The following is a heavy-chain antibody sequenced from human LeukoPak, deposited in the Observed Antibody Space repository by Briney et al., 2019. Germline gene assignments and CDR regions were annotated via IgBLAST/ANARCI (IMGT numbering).Heavy chain of an antibody. Sequence: GGSLRLSCAASGFTFSNYNMNWVRQAPGKGLEWVSSISHSSTYIYFADSVRGRFTISRDNAKNSLFLQMNSLRAEDTAVYYCARETALIVVAGFDYWGQGTLVTVSS. CDR2: ISHSSTYI. CDR3: ARETALIVVAGFDY. D-gene: IGHD6-19*01. V-gene: IGHV3-21*01. CDR1: GFTFSNYN. J-gene: IGHJ4*02.